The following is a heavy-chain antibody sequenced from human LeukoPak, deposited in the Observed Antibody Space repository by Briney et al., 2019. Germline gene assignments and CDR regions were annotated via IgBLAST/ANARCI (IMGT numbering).Heavy chain of an antibody. V-gene: IGHV3-30*18. Sequence: PGRSLRLSCAASGFTFSSYVMHWVRQAPGKGLEWVAVILYDGSNKYYGDSVKGRFTISRDNSKNTLYLQMNSLRAGDTAVYYCAKDDGYSPHWGQGTLVTVSS. CDR3: AKDDGYSPH. CDR1: GFTFSSYV. D-gene: IGHD5-24*01. J-gene: IGHJ4*02. CDR2: ILYDGSNK.